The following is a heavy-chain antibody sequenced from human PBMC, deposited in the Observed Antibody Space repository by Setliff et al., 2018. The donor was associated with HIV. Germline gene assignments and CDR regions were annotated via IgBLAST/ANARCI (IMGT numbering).Heavy chain of an antibody. J-gene: IGHJ4*02. CDR1: GGSISSYY. D-gene: IGHD5-18*01. CDR3: ASGEYNYGYRFDY. CDR2: IYYGGST. V-gene: IGHV4-59*01. Sequence: PSETLSLTCTVSGGSISSYYWSWIRQPPGKGLEWIGYIYYGGSTNYNPSLKSRVTISVDTSKNQFSLKLSSVTAADTAVYYCASGEYNYGYRFDYWGQGTLVTVSS.